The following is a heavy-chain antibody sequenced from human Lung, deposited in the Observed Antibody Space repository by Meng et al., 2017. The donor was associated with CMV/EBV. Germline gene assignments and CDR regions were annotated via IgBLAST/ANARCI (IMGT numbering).Heavy chain of an antibody. CDR2: ISHRGSS. J-gene: IGHJ1*01. CDR1: GDSITNHNW. V-gene: IGHV4-4*02. Sequence: QVRCREPCPSLVSPSEHLPLACAVSGDSITNHNWWAWVRQPPGKGLEWIGEISHRGSSAYNPSLKSRVSMSIDKSKNQFSLKLTSVTAADTAVYHCLRRSGGSVWGQGTLVTVSS. D-gene: IGHD3-10*01. CDR3: LRRSGGSV.